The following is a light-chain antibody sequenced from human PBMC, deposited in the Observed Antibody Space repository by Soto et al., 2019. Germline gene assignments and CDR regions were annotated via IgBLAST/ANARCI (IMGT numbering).Light chain of an antibody. CDR1: QSISSY. V-gene: IGKV1-39*01. CDR2: AAS. CDR3: QHSYSTPV. J-gene: IGKJ4*01. Sequence: DIQMTQSPSSLSASVGDRVTITCRASQSISSYLNWYQQKPGKAPKLLIYAASSLQSGVPSRFSGSGSGTDFTLTISSLQPEDFATYYCQHSYSTPVFGGGTKVEIK.